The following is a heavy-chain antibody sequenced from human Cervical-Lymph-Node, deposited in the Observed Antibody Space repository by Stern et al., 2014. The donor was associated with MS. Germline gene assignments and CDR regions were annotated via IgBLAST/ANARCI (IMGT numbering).Heavy chain of an antibody. CDR2: IDVYSGNT. CDR1: GYTFGSYG. J-gene: IGHJ4*02. Sequence: VQLVQSGAEVKKTGASVQVSCKASGYTFGSYGFHWVRQAPGQGLQWMGWIDVYSGNTKNAQMFQGRVTLTTDTSTNTAYMELRSLKPDDTAMYYCARDKREGDYWGQGTLVTVSS. CDR3: ARDKREGDY. D-gene: IGHD1-26*01. V-gene: IGHV1-18*01.